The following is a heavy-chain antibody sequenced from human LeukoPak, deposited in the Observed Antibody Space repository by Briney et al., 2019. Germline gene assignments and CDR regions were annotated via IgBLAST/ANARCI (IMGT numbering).Heavy chain of an antibody. J-gene: IGHJ4*02. CDR3: ARYQYGSGTSLGS. CDR1: GFTLSSYS. D-gene: IGHD3-10*01. V-gene: IGHV3-23*01. CDR2: ISGSGSYT. Sequence: GGSLRLSCAASGFTLSSYSMNWVRQAPGRGLEWVSAISGSGSYTDYADSVKGRFTISKDNSKNTLYMRMSSLRAEDTAVYYCARYQYGSGTSLGSWGQGTPVTVSS.